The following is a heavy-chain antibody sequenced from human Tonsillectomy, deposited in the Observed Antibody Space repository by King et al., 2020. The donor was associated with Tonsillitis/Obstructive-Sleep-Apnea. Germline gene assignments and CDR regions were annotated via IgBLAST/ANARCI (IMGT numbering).Heavy chain of an antibody. CDR1: GFTFSSYA. J-gene: IGHJ4*02. CDR3: ARAAPQGVAVAYIFDY. V-gene: IGHV3-30*01. D-gene: IGHD6-19*01. CDR2: ISYDGSNK. Sequence: HVQLVESGGGVVQPGRSLRLSCAASGFTFSSYAIHWVRQAPGKGLEGVALISYDGSNKYYANSVKGRFTISRDNSKNTLYLQMNSLRAEDTAVYYCARAAPQGVAVAYIFDYWGQGTLVTVSS.